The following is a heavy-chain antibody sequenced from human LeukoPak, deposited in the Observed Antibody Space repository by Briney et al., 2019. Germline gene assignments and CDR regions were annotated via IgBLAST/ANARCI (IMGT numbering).Heavy chain of an antibody. CDR3: ARGPAVTRAVDY. D-gene: IGHD4-17*01. CDR2: IYYSGST. Sequence: PSETLSLTCTVSGGSISSGGYYWSWIRQHPGKGLEWIGYIYYSGSTYYNPSLKSRVTISVGTSKNQFSLKLSSVTAADTAVYYRARGPAVTRAVDYWGQGTLVTVSS. V-gene: IGHV4-31*03. J-gene: IGHJ4*02. CDR1: GGSISSGGYY.